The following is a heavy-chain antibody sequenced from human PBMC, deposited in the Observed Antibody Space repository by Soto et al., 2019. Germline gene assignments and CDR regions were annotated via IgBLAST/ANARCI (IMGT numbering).Heavy chain of an antibody. CDR2: ISAYNGNT. D-gene: IGHD1-26*01. J-gene: IGHJ5*02. Sequence: QVQLVQSGAEVKKPGASVKVSCKASGYTFTSYGISWVRQAPGQGLEWMGRISAYNGNTNYAQKLQGRVTMTTDTSTSTADLELRSLRSDDTAVYYCARVVGALGHWFDPWGQGTLVTVSS. CDR3: ARVVGALGHWFDP. V-gene: IGHV1-18*01. CDR1: GYTFTSYG.